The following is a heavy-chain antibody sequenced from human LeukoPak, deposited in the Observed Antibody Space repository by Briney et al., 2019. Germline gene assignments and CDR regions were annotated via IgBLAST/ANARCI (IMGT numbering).Heavy chain of an antibody. CDR1: GGSISSGGYS. CDR3: ARTWGGYYGSY. Sequence: SQTLSLTCAVSGGSISSGGYSWSWIRQPPGKGLEWIGYIYHSGSTYYNPSLKSRVTISVDRSKNQFSLKLSSVTAADTAVYYCARTWGGYYGSYWGQGTLVTVSS. D-gene: IGHD3-3*01. CDR2: IYHSGST. J-gene: IGHJ4*02. V-gene: IGHV4-30-2*01.